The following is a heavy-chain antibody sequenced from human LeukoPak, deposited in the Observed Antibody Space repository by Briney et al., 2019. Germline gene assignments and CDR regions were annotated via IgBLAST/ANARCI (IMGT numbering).Heavy chain of an antibody. CDR3: ARDSVDSSGYYSPTFDY. V-gene: IGHV1-2*02. CDR2: INPNSGGT. D-gene: IGHD3-22*01. CDR1: GYTFTGYY. J-gene: IGHJ4*02. Sequence: ASVKVPCKASGYTFTGYYMHWVRQAPGQGLEWMGWINPNSGGTNYAQKFQGRVTMTRDTSISTAYMELSRLRSDDTAVYYCARDSVDSSGYYSPTFDYWGQGTLVTVSS.